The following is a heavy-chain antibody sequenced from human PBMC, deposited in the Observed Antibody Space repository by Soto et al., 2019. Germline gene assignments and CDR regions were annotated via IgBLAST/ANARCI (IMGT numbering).Heavy chain of an antibody. CDR2: IRTKANNYAT. Sequence: EVQVVESGGDLVQPGGSLKLSCAASGFTFSGSEMHWVRQASGKGLEWVGHIRTKANNYATAYAASVKGRFTISRDDLKNMAFLEMNSLRTEDTPVYYCIRAAAGLDPWGQGTLVTVSS. D-gene: IGHD6-13*01. J-gene: IGHJ5*02. CDR3: IRAAAGLDP. CDR1: GFTFSGSE. V-gene: IGHV3-73*01.